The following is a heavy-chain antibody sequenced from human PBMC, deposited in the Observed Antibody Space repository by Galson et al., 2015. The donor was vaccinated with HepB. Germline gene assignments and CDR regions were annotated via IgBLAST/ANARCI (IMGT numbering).Heavy chain of an antibody. CDR2: IIPVLDIT. J-gene: IGHJ4*02. CDR3: ARSHYYDSSPFDS. D-gene: IGHD3-22*01. Sequence: SVKVSCKASGGAFDKYNFNWVRQAPRQGLEWMGKIIPVLDITKYAQKFQGRVTITADTSTSTAYMELSSLRSDDTALYYCARSHYYDSSPFDSWGQGTLVTVSS. V-gene: IGHV1-69*02. CDR1: GGAFDKYN.